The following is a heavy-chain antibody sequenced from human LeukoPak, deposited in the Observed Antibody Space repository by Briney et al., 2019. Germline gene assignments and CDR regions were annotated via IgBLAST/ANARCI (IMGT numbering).Heavy chain of an antibody. V-gene: IGHV4-38-2*02. J-gene: IGHJ6*03. CDR3: AREPGWGHNYYYMDV. Sequence: PSDTLSLTCAVSGYSIGSDFYWGWIRQTPGKGLDWLGSVSHNTGASYNPSFKSRVTISLDTSKNHFSLTLTSVTAADTAVYFCAREPGWGHNYYYMDVWGKGTTVAVSS. D-gene: IGHD1-26*01. CDR2: VSHNTGA. CDR1: GYSIGSDFY.